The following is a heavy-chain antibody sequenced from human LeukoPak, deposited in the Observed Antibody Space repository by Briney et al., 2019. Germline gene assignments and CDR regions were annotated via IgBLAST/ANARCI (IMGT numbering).Heavy chain of an antibody. D-gene: IGHD6-19*01. CDR3: ARVPTSRWLVPDY. V-gene: IGHV4-30-4*01. J-gene: IGHJ4*02. Sequence: PSETLSPTCTVSGGSISSGDYYWSWIRQPPGKGLEWIGYIYYSGSTYYNPSLKSRVTISVDTSKNQFSLKLSSVTAADTAAYYCARVPTSRWLVPDYWGQGTLVTVSS. CDR1: GGSISSGDYY. CDR2: IYYSGST.